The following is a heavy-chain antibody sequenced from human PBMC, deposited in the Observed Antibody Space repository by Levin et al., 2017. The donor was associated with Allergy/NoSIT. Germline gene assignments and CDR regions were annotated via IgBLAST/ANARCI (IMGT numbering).Heavy chain of an antibody. CDR2: IYHSGST. V-gene: IGHV4-30-2*06. CDR3: ARGAVYHGSGTYSLYYYYGMDV. CDR1: GGYISSTGYS. D-gene: IGHD3-10*01. Sequence: PSETLSLTCAVSGGYISSTGYSWSWIRQSPGKGLEWIGYIYHSGSTFYNPSLKSRVSISGDRSNNQISLKLTSVTAADTAVYYCARGAVYHGSGTYSLYYYYGMDVWGQGTTVTVSS. J-gene: IGHJ6*02.